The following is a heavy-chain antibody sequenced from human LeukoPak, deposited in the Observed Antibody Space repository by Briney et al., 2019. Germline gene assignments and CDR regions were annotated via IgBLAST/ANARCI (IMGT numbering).Heavy chain of an antibody. V-gene: IGHV4-59*01. Sequence: SETLSLTCTVSGGSISSYYWSWIRQPPGKGLEWIGYIYYSGSTNYNPSLKSRVTISVGTSKNQFSLKLSSVTAADTAVYYCARVVVVAARTDWFDPWGQGTLVTVSS. CDR1: GGSISSYY. CDR2: IYYSGST. D-gene: IGHD2-15*01. J-gene: IGHJ5*02. CDR3: ARVVVVAARTDWFDP.